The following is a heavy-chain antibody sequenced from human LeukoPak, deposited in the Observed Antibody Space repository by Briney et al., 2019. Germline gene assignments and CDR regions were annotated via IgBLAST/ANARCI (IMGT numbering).Heavy chain of an antibody. CDR1: GFTFSNYG. Sequence: GGSLRLSCAASGFTFSNYGMNWVRQAPGKGLEWVSIITSGVGITYYADSVKGRFTISRDNSKNTLYLQMNSLRAEDTAVYYCAKGDYYDLDYWGQGTLVTVSS. CDR2: ITSGVGIT. D-gene: IGHD3-22*01. V-gene: IGHV3-23*01. CDR3: AKGDYYDLDY. J-gene: IGHJ4*02.